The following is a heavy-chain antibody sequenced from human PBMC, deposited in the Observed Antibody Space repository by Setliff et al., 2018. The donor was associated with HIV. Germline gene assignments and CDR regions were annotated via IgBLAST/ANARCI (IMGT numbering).Heavy chain of an antibody. V-gene: IGHV4-4*09. J-gene: IGHJ3*02. CDR3: ARHSDFWSEDAFDI. Sequence: LSLTCTVSGGSMNSYYWSWIRQPPGKGLEWIGYIYTSGSTKYNPSLKSRVTILVDPSKNQFSLRLSSVTAADTAVYYCARHSDFWSEDAFDIWGQGTMVTVS. CDR2: IYTSGST. D-gene: IGHD3-3*01. CDR1: GGSMNSYY.